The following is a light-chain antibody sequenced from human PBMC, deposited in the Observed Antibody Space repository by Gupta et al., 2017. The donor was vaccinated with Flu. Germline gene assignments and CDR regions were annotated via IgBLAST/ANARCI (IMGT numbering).Light chain of an antibody. CDR3: AAWDGSLV. V-gene: IGLV1-36*01. CDR2: YDD. CDR1: SSNIGNNA. J-gene: IGLJ1*01. Sequence: QSVLTQPPSVSEAPRQRVTISCSGSSSNIGNNAVNWFQQLPVKAPKLLIHYDDLLPSGVSDHFSGSKSGTSASLTINGLQSEDAADYYCAAWDGSLVFGTGTKVTVL.